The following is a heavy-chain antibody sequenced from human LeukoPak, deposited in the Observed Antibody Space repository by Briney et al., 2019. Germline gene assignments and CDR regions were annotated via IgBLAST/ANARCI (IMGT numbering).Heavy chain of an antibody. V-gene: IGHV4-59*01. CDR1: GGSISGYY. CDR2: IYYSGST. D-gene: IGHD1-26*01. CDR3: ARVVRGATGSDY. J-gene: IGHJ4*02. Sequence: SETLSLTCTVSGGSISGYYWSWIRQPPGKGLEWIGYIYYSGSTNYNPSLKSRVTLSVDTSKNQFSMKLSSVTAADTAVYYCARVVRGATGSDYWGQGTLVTVSS.